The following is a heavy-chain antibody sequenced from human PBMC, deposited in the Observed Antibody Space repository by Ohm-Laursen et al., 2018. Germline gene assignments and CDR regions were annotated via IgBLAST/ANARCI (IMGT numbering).Heavy chain of an antibody. D-gene: IGHD2-2*01. V-gene: IGHV3-9*01. CDR3: VKGNCSSTSCHPPGY. CDR2: ISWNSGSI. Sequence: SLRLSCAASGFTFDDYAMHWVRQAPGKGLEWVSGISWNSGSIGYADSVKGRFTITRDNSKNTLYLQMNSLRTEDTAVYYCVKGNCSSTSCHPPGYWGQGTLVTVSS. CDR1: GFTFDDYA. J-gene: IGHJ4*02.